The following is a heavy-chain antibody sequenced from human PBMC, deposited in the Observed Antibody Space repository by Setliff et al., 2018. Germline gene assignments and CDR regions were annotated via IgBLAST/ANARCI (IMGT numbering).Heavy chain of an antibody. CDR2: IKQDGSEK. D-gene: IGHD3-16*01. Sequence: GGSLRLSCAASGFTFDDYVMSWVRQAPGKGLEWVANIKQDGSEKYYVDSVKGRFTISRDNAKNSLYLQMNSLRAEDTAVYYCAREVLGPYYDYVWGSFDIWGQGTMVTVSS. CDR3: AREVLGPYYDYVWGSFDI. CDR1: GFTFDDYV. J-gene: IGHJ3*02. V-gene: IGHV3-7*03.